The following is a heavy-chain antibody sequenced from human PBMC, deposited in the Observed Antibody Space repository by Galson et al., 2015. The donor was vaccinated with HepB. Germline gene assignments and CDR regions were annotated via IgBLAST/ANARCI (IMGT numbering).Heavy chain of an antibody. CDR2: ISGSGGST. J-gene: IGHJ6*03. V-gene: IGHV3-23*01. Sequence: SLRLSCAASGFTFSSYAMSWVRQAPGKGLEWVSAISGSGGSTYYADSVKGRFTISRDNSKNTLYLQMNSLRAEDTAVYYCAKDMRGYSYGYYYYYMDVWGKGTTVTVSS. D-gene: IGHD5-18*01. CDR1: GFTFSSYA. CDR3: AKDMRGYSYGYYYYYMDV.